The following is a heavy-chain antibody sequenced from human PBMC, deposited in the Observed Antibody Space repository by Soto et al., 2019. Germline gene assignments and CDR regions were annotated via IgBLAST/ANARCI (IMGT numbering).Heavy chain of an antibody. Sequence: GASVKVSCKASGGTFSSYAISWVRQAPGQGLEWMGGIIPIFGTANYAQKFQGRVTITADESTSTAYMELSSLRSEDTAVYYCARGHVDTAMVTLGYWGQGTLVTVSS. V-gene: IGHV1-69*13. J-gene: IGHJ4*02. CDR1: GGTFSSYA. CDR2: IIPIFGTA. D-gene: IGHD5-18*01. CDR3: ARGHVDTAMVTLGY.